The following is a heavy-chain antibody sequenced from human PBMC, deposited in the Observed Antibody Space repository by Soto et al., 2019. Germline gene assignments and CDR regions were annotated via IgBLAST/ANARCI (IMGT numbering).Heavy chain of an antibody. CDR1: GGSISSSSYY. Sequence: QLQLQESGPGLVKPSETLSLTCTVSGGSISSSSYYWGWIRQPPGKVLEWIGRIYYSGSTYYNPSLKSRVTISVDTSKNHLSLKLSSVTAADTAVYYCARQAGSCCSGGSCDADYYYYGMDVWGQGTTVTVSS. CDR2: IYYSGST. CDR3: ARQAGSCCSGGSCDADYYYYGMDV. J-gene: IGHJ6*02. D-gene: IGHD2-15*01. V-gene: IGHV4-39*01.